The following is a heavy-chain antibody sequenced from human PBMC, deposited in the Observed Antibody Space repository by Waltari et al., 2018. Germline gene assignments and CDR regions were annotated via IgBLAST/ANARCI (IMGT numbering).Heavy chain of an antibody. J-gene: IGHJ6*02. V-gene: IGHV4-59*01. D-gene: IGHD6-19*01. CDR3: ARSPVGQWLPIPYYYGMDV. CDR2: IYYSGST. Sequence: QVQLQESGPGLVKPSDTLSLTCNVSGGLISRYYWSWIRQPPGKGLEWIGYIYYSGSTNYTPALKSRVTISVDTSKNQFSLKLSSVTAADTAVYYCARSPVGQWLPIPYYYGMDVWGQGTTVTVSS. CDR1: GGLISRYY.